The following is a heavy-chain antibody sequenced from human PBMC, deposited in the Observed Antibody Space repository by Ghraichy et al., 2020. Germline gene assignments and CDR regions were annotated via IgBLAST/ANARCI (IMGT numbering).Heavy chain of an antibody. Sequence: GESLNISCAASGFTFNNYVMIWVRQAPGKGLEWVSGITASGGTTYYADSVKGRFTISRDNSKNTLFLQMNSLRAEDTAVYYCAKMENYAFDCWGQGTLVTVSS. V-gene: IGHV3-23*01. CDR1: GFTFNNYV. J-gene: IGHJ4*02. CDR2: ITASGGTT. D-gene: IGHD3-16*01. CDR3: AKMENYAFDC.